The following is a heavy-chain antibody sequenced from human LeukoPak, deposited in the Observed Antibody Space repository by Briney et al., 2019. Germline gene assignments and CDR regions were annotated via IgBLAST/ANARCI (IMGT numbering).Heavy chain of an antibody. V-gene: IGHV4-34*01. CDR1: GGSFSGYY. CDR3: ARSPTPRYCSSTSCYGGLDY. D-gene: IGHD2-2*01. J-gene: IGHJ4*02. Sequence: ASETLSLTCAVYGGSFSGYYWSWIRQPPGKGLEWIGEINHSGSTNYNPSLKSRVTISVDTSKNQFSLKLSSVTAADTAVYYCARSPTPRYCSSTSCYGGLDYWGQGTLVTVSS. CDR2: INHSGST.